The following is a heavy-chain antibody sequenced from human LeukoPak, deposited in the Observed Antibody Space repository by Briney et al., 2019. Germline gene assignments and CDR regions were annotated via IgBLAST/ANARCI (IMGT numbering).Heavy chain of an antibody. Sequence: ASVKVSCKASGYTFTSHGISWVRQAPGQGLEWMGWISAYNGNTNYAQKLQDRVTMTTDTSTSTAYMELRSLRSDDTAVYYCARDKGGYDILTGLRNWGQGTLVTVSS. V-gene: IGHV1-18*01. CDR2: ISAYNGNT. CDR1: GYTFTSHG. J-gene: IGHJ4*02. D-gene: IGHD3-9*01. CDR3: ARDKGGYDILTGLRN.